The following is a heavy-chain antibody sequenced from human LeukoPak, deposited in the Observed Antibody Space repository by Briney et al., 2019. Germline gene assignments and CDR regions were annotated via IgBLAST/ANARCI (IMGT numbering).Heavy chain of an antibody. D-gene: IGHD3-16*01. CDR2: ITSDGSST. V-gene: IGHV3-74*01. J-gene: IGHJ3*02. CDR1: GFTFSSNW. CDR3: ARDYAVGESFDI. Sequence: GGSLRLSCAASGFTFSSNWMHWVRQAPGEGLVWVARITSDGSSTSHADSVKGRFTISRDNAKNTLYLQMNSLRAEDTAVYYCARDYAVGESFDIWGQGTLVTVSS.